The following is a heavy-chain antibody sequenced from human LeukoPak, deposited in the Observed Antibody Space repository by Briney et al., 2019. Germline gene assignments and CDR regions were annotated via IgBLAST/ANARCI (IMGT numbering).Heavy chain of an antibody. D-gene: IGHD2-21*01. Sequence: ASLKVSCKASRYTFTRYGISWARQAPGQGLERMGCFSAYNGTTNYAQKLQARVTMTTDTATSTAYMELRSLRSDDTAVYYCARDRRLAKDDYWGQGALVTVSS. V-gene: IGHV1-18*01. CDR3: ARDRRLAKDDY. J-gene: IGHJ4*02. CDR1: RYTFTRYG. CDR2: FSAYNGTT.